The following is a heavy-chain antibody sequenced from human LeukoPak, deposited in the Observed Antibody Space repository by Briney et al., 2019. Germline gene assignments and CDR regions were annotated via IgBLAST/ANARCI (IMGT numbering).Heavy chain of an antibody. CDR3: AKDRSGIVVVPAASTFDY. D-gene: IGHD2-2*01. Sequence: GGSLRLSCAASGFTFSSYAVSWVRQALGKGLEWVSAISGSGGSTYYADSVKGRFTISRDNSKNTLYLQMNSLRAEDTAVYYCAKDRSGIVVVPAASTFDYWGQGTLVTVSS. V-gene: IGHV3-23*01. CDR2: ISGSGGST. CDR1: GFTFSSYA. J-gene: IGHJ4*02.